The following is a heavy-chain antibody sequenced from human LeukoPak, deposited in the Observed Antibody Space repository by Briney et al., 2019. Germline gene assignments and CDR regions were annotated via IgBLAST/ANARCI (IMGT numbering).Heavy chain of an antibody. D-gene: IGHD3-22*01. CDR1: GYTFTSYD. CDR2: MNPNSGNT. J-gene: IGHJ6*02. Sequence: WASVKVPCKASGYTFTSYDINWVRQATGQGLEWMGWMNPNSGNTGYAQKFQGRVTMTRNTSISTAYMGLSSLRSEDTAVYYCARSSLRYYDSSGYYYYGMDVWGQGTTVTVSS. V-gene: IGHV1-8*01. CDR3: ARSSLRYYDSSGYYYYGMDV.